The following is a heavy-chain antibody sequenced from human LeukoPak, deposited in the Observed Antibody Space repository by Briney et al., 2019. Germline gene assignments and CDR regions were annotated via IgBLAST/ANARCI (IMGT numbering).Heavy chain of an antibody. D-gene: IGHD5-12*01. V-gene: IGHV1-24*01. CDR1: GYTLTELS. Sequence: EASVKVSCKVSGYTLTELSMHWVRQAPGKGLEWMGGFDPEDGETIYAQKFQGRVTMTEDTSTDTAYMELSSLRSEDTAVYYCATGDIVATIRPSLFPWGMDVWGQGTTVTVSS. CDR3: ATGDIVATIRPSLFPWGMDV. J-gene: IGHJ6*02. CDR2: FDPEDGET.